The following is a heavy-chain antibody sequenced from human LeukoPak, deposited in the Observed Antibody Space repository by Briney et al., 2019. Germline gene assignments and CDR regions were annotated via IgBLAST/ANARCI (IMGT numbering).Heavy chain of an antibody. J-gene: IGHJ3*02. CDR3: ARVRPNDAFVI. V-gene: IGHV1-69*13. D-gene: IGHD4-17*01. Sequence: ASVKVSCKASGGTFSSYAISWVRQAPGQGLEWMGGIIPIFGTANYAQKFQGRVTITADESTSTAYTELSSLGSEDTAVYYCARVRPNDAFVIWGQGTMLTVSS. CDR2: IIPIFGTA. CDR1: GGTFSSYA.